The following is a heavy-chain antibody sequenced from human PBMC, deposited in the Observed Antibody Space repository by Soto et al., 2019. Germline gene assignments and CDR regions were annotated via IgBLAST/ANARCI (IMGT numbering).Heavy chain of an antibody. CDR1: GGSFSGYY. Sequence: SETLSLTCAVYGGSFSGYYWSWIRQPPGKGLEWIGEINHSGSTNYNPSLKSRVTISVDTSKNQFSLKLSSVTAADTAVYYCARGSSGWFHYWGQGTLDTVSS. CDR2: INHSGST. J-gene: IGHJ4*02. D-gene: IGHD6-19*01. V-gene: IGHV4-34*01. CDR3: ARGSSGWFHY.